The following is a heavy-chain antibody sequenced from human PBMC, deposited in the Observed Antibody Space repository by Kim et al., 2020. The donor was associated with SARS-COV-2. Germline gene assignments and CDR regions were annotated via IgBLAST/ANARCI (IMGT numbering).Heavy chain of an antibody. CDR2: IYYSGST. V-gene: IGHV4-30-4*01. Sequence: SETLSLTCTVSGGSISSGDYYWSWIRQPPGKGLEWIGYIYYSGSTYYNPSLKSRVTISVDTSKNQFSLKLSSVTAADTAVYYCARALTWGFGELFIGSSWFDPWGQGTLVTVSS. J-gene: IGHJ5*02. CDR3: ARALTWGFGELFIGSSWFDP. D-gene: IGHD3-10*01. CDR1: GGSISSGDYY.